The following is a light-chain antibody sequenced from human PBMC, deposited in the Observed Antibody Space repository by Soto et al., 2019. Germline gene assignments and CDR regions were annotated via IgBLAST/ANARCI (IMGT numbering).Light chain of an antibody. CDR3: QQYGSSPRT. V-gene: IGKV3-20*01. Sequence: EIVLTQSPGTLSFSPGERATLTCRASQSVSSSYLAWFQQKPGQAPRLLIHDVYNRATGIPDRFSGSGSGTDFTLTITTLEPEDFAVYYCQQYGSSPRTFGLGAKVDIK. CDR1: QSVSSSY. J-gene: IGKJ1*01. CDR2: DVY.